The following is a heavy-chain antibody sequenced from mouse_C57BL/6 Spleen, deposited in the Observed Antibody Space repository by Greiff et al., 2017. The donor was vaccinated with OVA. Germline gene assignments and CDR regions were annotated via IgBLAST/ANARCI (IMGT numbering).Heavy chain of an antibody. J-gene: IGHJ2*01. V-gene: IGHV1-50*01. CDR1: GYTFTSYW. CDR3: ARFDEDY. CDR2: IDPSDSYT. Sequence: QVQLQQPGAELVKPGASVKLSCKASGYTFTSYWMQWVKQRPGQGLEWIGEIDPSDSYTNYNQKFKGKATLTVDTSSSTAYMQLSSLTSEDSAVYYCARFDEDYWGQGTTLTVSS.